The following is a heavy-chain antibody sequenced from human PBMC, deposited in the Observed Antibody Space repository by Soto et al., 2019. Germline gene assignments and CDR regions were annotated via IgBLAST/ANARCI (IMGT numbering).Heavy chain of an antibody. CDR2: INSDGYST. D-gene: IGHD3-16*01. V-gene: IGHV3-74*01. CDR3: ARGGPSGVPPAH. J-gene: IGHJ1*01. CDR1: GFTFSMYW. Sequence: EVQLVESGGGLVQPGGSLRLSCAASGFTFSMYWMHWVRQAPGKGLVWVSRINSDGYSTNYADSVKGRFTISRDNAKNTLYLQMNSLRAEDTAEYYCARGGPSGVPPAHWGQGTLVTVSS.